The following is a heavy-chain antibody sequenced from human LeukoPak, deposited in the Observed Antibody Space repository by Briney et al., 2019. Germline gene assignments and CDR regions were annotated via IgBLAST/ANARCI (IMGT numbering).Heavy chain of an antibody. CDR2: ISYDGSNQ. D-gene: IGHD5-12*01. J-gene: IGHJ4*02. CDR1: GFTFSTYG. V-gene: IGHV3-30*03. CDR3: ARGYSGYDSALDY. Sequence: GGSLRLSCAASGFTFSTYGMHWVRQAPGKGLEWVAIISYDGSNQYYGDSVKGRFTISRDNSKNTLYLQMNSLRAEDTAVYYCARGYSGYDSALDYWGQGTLVTVSS.